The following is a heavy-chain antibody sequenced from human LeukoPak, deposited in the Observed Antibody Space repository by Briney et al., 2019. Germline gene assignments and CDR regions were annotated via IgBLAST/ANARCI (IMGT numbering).Heavy chain of an antibody. J-gene: IGHJ6*03. D-gene: IGHD6-6*01. CDR2: ISGSGGST. Sequence: GGSLRLSCAASGFTFSSYAMSWVRQAPGKGLEWVSTISGSGGSTYYADSVKGRFTISRDNSKNTLYLQMNSLRAEDTAVYYCAEDRYSSSSDYYYYMDVWGKGTTVTVSS. CDR3: AEDRYSSSSDYYYYMDV. CDR1: GFTFSSYA. V-gene: IGHV3-23*01.